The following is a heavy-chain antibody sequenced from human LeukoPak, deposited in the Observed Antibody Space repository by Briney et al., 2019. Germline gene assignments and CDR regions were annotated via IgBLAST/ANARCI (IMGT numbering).Heavy chain of an antibody. V-gene: IGHV3-7*01. CDR2: VREDGAEK. D-gene: IGHD3-10*01. J-gene: IGHJ4*02. CDR3: ARVGVRGLLGYFDY. Sequence: GGSLRLSCAASGFTFSTYAMSWVRQAPGKGLEWVATVREDGAEKYYVDSVKGRITISRDNAKNSLYLQMNSLRAEDTAVYYCARVGVRGLLGYFDYWGQGTLVTVSS. CDR1: GFTFSTYA.